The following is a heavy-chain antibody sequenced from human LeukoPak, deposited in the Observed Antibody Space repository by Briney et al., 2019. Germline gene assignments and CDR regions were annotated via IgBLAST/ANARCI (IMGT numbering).Heavy chain of an antibody. D-gene: IGHD3-10*01. Sequence: PGGSLRLSCAASGFTFSKYGMHWVRQAPGKGLEWLTFIQYDGNNKYYSDSVKGRFTISRDNSKNTLFLQMNSQRAEDTAVYYCAKDKSMVRELDYWGQGTLVTVSS. CDR2: IQYDGNNK. CDR3: AKDKSMVRELDY. V-gene: IGHV3-30*02. J-gene: IGHJ4*02. CDR1: GFTFSKYG.